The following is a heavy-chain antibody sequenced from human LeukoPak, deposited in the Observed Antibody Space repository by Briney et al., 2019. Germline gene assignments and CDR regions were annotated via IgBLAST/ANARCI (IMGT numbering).Heavy chain of an antibody. Sequence: GGSLRLSCAASEISFSSYGMHWVRQAPGKGLEWVAFIRYDGSNKYYADSVQGRFTISRDNSKNTLYLQMNSLRAEDTAVYYCAKAYYDDYATAPRDFYYWGQGTRVTVSS. CDR3: AKAYYDDYATAPRDFYY. CDR1: EISFSSYG. D-gene: IGHD4-17*01. V-gene: IGHV3-30*02. CDR2: IRYDGSNK. J-gene: IGHJ4*02.